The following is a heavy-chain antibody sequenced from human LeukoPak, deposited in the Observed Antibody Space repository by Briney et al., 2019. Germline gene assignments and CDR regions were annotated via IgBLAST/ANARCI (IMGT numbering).Heavy chain of an antibody. Sequence: SETLSLTCAVYGGSFSGYYWSWIRQPPGKGLDWIGEINHSGSTNYNPSLKSRVTISVDTSKNQFSLKLSSVTAADTAVYYCARGGHRYCSGGSCYSGLGYWGQGTLVTVSS. J-gene: IGHJ4*02. CDR3: ARGGHRYCSGGSCYSGLGY. D-gene: IGHD2-15*01. CDR2: INHSGST. V-gene: IGHV4-34*01. CDR1: GGSFSGYY.